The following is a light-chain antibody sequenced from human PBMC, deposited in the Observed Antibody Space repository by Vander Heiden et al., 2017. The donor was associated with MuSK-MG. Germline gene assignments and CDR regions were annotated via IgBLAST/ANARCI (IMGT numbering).Light chain of an antibody. CDR2: AAS. J-gene: IGKJ5*01. V-gene: IGKV1-39*01. CDR3: QQVYSNLSIT. CDR1: QSISSY. Sequence: DIQMTQSPSSLSASVGDRVTITCRASQSISSYLNWYQQKPWKAPKLLIYAASSLQSGVPSRFRGRGYGTDFTLTISSRQPEDFATYYCQQVYSNLSITFGPGTLTEIK.